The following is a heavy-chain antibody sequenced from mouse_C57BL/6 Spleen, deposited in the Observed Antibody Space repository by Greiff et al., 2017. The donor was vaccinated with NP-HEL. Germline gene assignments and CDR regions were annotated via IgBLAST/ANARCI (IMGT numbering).Heavy chain of an antibody. J-gene: IGHJ4*01. CDR3: ARAHYYGSSHPSMDY. Sequence: EVKLVESGGGLVKPGGSLKLSCAASGFTFSDYGMHWVRQAPEKGLEWVAYISSGSSTIYYADTVKGRFTISRDNAKNTLFLQMTSLRSEDTAMYYCARAHYYGSSHPSMDYWGQGTSVTVSS. CDR2: ISSGSSTI. CDR1: GFTFSDYG. D-gene: IGHD1-1*01. V-gene: IGHV5-17*01.